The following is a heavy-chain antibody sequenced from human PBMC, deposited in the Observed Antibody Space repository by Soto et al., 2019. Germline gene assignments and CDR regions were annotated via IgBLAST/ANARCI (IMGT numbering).Heavy chain of an antibody. D-gene: IGHD3-10*01. J-gene: IGHJ6*03. CDR1: GYTFTSYD. Sequence: QVPLVQSGAEVKKPGASVKVSCKASGYTFTSYDINWVRQATGQGLEWMGWMNPNSGNTGYAQKFQGRVTMTRNTSISTAYMELSSLRSENTAVYYCARALWFGVYYYMDVWGKGTTVTVSS. CDR3: ARALWFGVYYYMDV. V-gene: IGHV1-8*01. CDR2: MNPNSGNT.